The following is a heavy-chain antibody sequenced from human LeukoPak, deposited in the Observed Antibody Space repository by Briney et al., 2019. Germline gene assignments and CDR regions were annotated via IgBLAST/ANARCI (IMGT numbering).Heavy chain of an antibody. CDR3: ARDLYDSSGYYYFQH. CDR2: ISAYNGNT. J-gene: IGHJ1*01. Sequence: ASVKVSCKASGGTFSSYAISWVRQAPGQGLEWMGWISAYNGNTNYAQKLQDRVTMTTDTSTSTAYMELRSLRSDDTAVYYCARDLYDSSGYYYFQHWGQGTLVTVSS. D-gene: IGHD3-22*01. CDR1: GGTFSSYA. V-gene: IGHV1-18*01.